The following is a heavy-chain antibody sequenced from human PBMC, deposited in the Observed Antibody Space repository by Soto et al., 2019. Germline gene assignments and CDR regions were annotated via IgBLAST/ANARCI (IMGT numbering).Heavy chain of an antibody. Sequence: QLQLVESGGGVVQPGRSLRLSCEASGFTFGHYGMHWVRQAPGAGLEWVAVISFDENDEYYAASVKGRFTISRDNSRNMLYLQMSSLRAEDTAVYYCAKLAGFYESSGHDDPFDIWGQGTMVTVSS. CDR3: AKLAGFYESSGHDDPFDI. V-gene: IGHV3-30*18. D-gene: IGHD3-22*01. CDR2: ISFDENDE. CDR1: GFTFGHYG. J-gene: IGHJ3*02.